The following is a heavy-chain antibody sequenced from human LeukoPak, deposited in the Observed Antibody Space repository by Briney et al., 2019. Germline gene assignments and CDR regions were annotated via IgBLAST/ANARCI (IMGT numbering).Heavy chain of an antibody. J-gene: IGHJ4*02. D-gene: IGHD6-19*01. Sequence: VGSLRLSCAASGFTFSSYAMHWVRQAPGKGLEWVAVISYDGSNKYYADSVKGRFTISRDNSKNTLYLQMNSLRAEDTAVYYCVKGRAWRESLATFDYWGRGTLVTVSS. CDR3: VKGRAWRESLATFDY. CDR2: ISYDGSNK. V-gene: IGHV3-30*04. CDR1: GFTFSSYA.